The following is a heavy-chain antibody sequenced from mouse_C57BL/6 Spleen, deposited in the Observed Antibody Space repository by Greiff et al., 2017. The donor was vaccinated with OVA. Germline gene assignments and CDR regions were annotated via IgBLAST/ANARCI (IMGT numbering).Heavy chain of an antibody. CDR1: GYTFTSYW. V-gene: IGHV1-50*01. D-gene: IGHD3-2*02. J-gene: IGHJ4*01. CDR2: IDPSDSYT. CDR3: ARAQRAMDY. Sequence: QVQLQQPGAALVQPGASVKLSCKASGYTFTSYWMQWVKQRPGQGLEWIGEIDPSDSYTNYNQKFKGKATLTVDTSSSTAYMQLSSLTSEDSAVYYCARAQRAMDYWGQGTSVTVSS.